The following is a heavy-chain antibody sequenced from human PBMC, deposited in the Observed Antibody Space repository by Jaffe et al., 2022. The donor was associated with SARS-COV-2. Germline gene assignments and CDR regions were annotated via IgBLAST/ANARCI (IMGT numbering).Heavy chain of an antibody. CDR3: ARGSRYDYVWGDWINPLKS. Sequence: QLQLQESGPGLVKPSETLSLTCTVSGGSISSSSYYWGWIRQPPGKGLEWIGSIYYSGSTYYNPSLKSRVTISVDTSKNQFSLKLSSVTAADTAVYYCARGSRYDYVWGDWINPLKSWGQGTLVTVSS. CDR1: GGSISSSSYY. D-gene: IGHD3-16*01. J-gene: IGHJ5*02. CDR2: IYYSGST. V-gene: IGHV4-39*01.